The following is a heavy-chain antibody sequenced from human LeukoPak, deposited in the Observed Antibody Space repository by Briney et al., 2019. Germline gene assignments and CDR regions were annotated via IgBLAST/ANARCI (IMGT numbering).Heavy chain of an antibody. CDR3: ARGFGIVVANWFDP. J-gene: IGHJ5*02. V-gene: IGHV4-34*01. CDR1: SGSFRGYY. CDR2: INHSGST. D-gene: IGHD2-15*01. Sequence: PSETLSLTCAVYSGSFRGYYWSWIRQPPGEGLEWGGEINHSGSTNYNPPLKSRVTISVDTSKNQFSLKLSSVTAADTAVYYCARGFGIVVANWFDPWGQGTLVTVSS.